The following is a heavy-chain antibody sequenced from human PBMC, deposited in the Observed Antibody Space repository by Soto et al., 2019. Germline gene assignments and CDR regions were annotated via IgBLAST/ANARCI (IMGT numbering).Heavy chain of an antibody. J-gene: IGHJ3*01. V-gene: IGHV1-58*01. D-gene: IGHD4-17*01. CDR2: IVVGSGNT. CDR1: GFTFTRSA. Sequence: SVKVSCKASGFTFTRSAVQWVRQARGQRPEWIGWIVVGSGNTNYAQKFQERVTITRDMSTSTAYMELSSLRSEDTAVYYWAAFATTGDAFDVWGQGTMVTVSS. CDR3: AAFATTGDAFDV.